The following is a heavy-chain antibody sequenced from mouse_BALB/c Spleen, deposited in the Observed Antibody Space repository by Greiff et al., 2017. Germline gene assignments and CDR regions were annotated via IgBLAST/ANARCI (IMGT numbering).Heavy chain of an antibody. CDR1: GFTFSSYG. V-gene: IGHV5-6-3*01. CDR3: ARDRYGYVMDY. CDR2: INSNGGST. D-gene: IGHD1-2*01. Sequence: EVKLVESGGGLVQPGGSLKLSCAASGFTFSSYGMSWVRQTPDKRLELVATINSNGGSTYYPDSVKGRFTISRDNAKNTLYLQMSSLKSEDTAMYYCARDRYGYVMDYWGQGTSVTVSS. J-gene: IGHJ4*01.